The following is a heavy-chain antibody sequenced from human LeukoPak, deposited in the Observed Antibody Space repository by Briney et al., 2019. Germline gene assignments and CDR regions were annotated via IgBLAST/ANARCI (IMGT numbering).Heavy chain of an antibody. CDR1: GGSFSGYY. J-gene: IGHJ6*02. V-gene: IGHV4-34*01. D-gene: IGHD3-9*01. CDR3: ARAYYDILTGYRYGMDV. CDR2: INHSGST. Sequence: SETLSLTCAVYGGSFSGYYWCWIRQPPGKGLEWIGEINHSGSTNYNPSLKSRVTISVDTSKNQFSLKLSSVTAADTAVYYCARAYYDILTGYRYGMDVWGQGTTVTVSS.